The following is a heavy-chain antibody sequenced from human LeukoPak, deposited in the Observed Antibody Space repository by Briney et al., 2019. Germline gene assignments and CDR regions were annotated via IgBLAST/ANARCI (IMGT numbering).Heavy chain of an antibody. J-gene: IGHJ5*02. V-gene: IGHV4-4*09. D-gene: IGHD3-9*01. CDR3: ARRNILTGYYSRTGFNWFDP. CDR2: IYTSGST. Sequence: SETLSLTCTVSGGSISSYYWSWIRQPPGKGLEWIGYIYTSGSTNYSPSLKSRVTISVDTSKNQFSLKLSSVTAADTAVYYCARRNILTGYYSRTGFNWFDPWGQGTLVNVSS. CDR1: GGSISSYY.